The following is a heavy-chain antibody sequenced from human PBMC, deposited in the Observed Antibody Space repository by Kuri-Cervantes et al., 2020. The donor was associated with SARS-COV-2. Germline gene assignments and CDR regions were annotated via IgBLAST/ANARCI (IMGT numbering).Heavy chain of an antibody. CDR1: GYTFTSYY. CDR3: ARVVPAAINGMDV. CDR2: INPSGGST. V-gene: IGHV1-46*03. D-gene: IGHD2-2*01. J-gene: IGHJ6*02. Sequence: ASVKVSCKASGYTFTSYYMHWVRQAPGQGLEWMGIINPSGGSTSYAQKYQGRVNMNRVTSTSTVYIELSSLRSEDTAVHYCARVVPAAINGMDVWGQGTTVTVSS.